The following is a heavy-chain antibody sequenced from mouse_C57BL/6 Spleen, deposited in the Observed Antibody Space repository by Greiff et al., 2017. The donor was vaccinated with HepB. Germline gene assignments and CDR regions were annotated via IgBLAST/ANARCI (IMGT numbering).Heavy chain of an antibody. V-gene: IGHV3-8*01. Sequence: ESGPGLAKPSQTLSLTCSVTGYSITSDYWNWIRKFPGNKLEYMGYISYSGSTYYNPSLKSRISITRDTSKTQYYLQLNSVTTEDTATYYCARYYYGRSRYFDVWGTGTTVTVSS. CDR2: ISYSGST. CDR3: ARYYYGRSRYFDV. D-gene: IGHD1-1*01. J-gene: IGHJ1*03. CDR1: GYSITSDY.